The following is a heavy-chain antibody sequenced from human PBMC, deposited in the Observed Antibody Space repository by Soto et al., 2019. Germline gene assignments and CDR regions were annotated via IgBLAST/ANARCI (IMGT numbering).Heavy chain of an antibody. D-gene: IGHD2-8*01. V-gene: IGHV3-23*01. CDR1: GFTFSSYA. Sequence: PGGSLRLSCAASGFTFSSYAMSWVRQAPGKGLEWVSAISASGINTYYADSVKGRFTFSRDNSKNTLYLQMNSLRAEDTAVYYCAKDHCTNGVCYFDYWGQGSLVTVSS. CDR2: ISASGINT. CDR3: AKDHCTNGVCYFDY. J-gene: IGHJ4*02.